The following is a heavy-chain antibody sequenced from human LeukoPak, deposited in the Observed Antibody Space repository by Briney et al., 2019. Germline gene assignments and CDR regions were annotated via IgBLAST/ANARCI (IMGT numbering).Heavy chain of an antibody. J-gene: IGHJ6*02. CDR1: GFTVSSNY. Sequence: GSLRLSCAASGFTVSSNYMSWVRQAPGKGLEWVSAISGSGGSTYYADSVKGRFTISRDNSKNTLYLQTNSLRAEDTAVYYCAKEIREVLLWFGELIRGMDVWGQGTTVTVSS. CDR3: AKEIREVLLWFGELIRGMDV. D-gene: IGHD3-10*01. V-gene: IGHV3-23*01. CDR2: ISGSGGST.